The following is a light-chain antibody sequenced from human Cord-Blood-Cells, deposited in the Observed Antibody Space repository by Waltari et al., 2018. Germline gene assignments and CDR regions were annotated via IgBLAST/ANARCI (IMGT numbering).Light chain of an antibody. J-gene: IGLJ2*01. CDR3: SSYTSSSTVV. CDR2: DVS. CDR1: SSDVGGYNY. V-gene: IGLV2-14*01. Sequence: QSALTQPASVSGSPGQSIIISCTGTSSDVGGYNYVSWYQPHPGKAPKLMIYDVSNRPSGVSNRFSGSKSGNTASLTISGLQAEDEADYYCSSYTSSSTVVFGGGTKMTVL.